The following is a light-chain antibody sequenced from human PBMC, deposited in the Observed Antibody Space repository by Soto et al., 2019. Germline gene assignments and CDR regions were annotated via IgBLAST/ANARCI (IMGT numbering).Light chain of an antibody. CDR2: AAS. V-gene: IGKV1-39*01. Sequence: DTQMTQSPSSIATPVGDRVTITCRASQSISTYFNWYQQQPGKAPRLLFYAASSLQNGVPSICSGSGSGTDFPLTISGLQSEDFATDYCQQSFSTPTFGQGTRLEI. J-gene: IGKJ5*01. CDR1: QSISTY. CDR3: QQSFSTPT.